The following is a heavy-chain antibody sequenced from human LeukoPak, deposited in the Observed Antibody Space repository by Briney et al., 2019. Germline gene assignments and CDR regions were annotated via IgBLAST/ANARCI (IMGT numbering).Heavy chain of an antibody. CDR2: ISSSSSYI. CDR1: GFTFSNYS. J-gene: IGHJ6*03. D-gene: IGHD1-14*01. CDR3: ARGPTGYYYYMDV. Sequence: GGSLRLSCAASGFTFSNYSMNWVRQAPGKGLEWVSSISSSSSYIYYADSVKGRFTISRDNAKNSLYLQVNSLRAEDTAVYYCARGPTGYYYYMDVWGKGTTVTVSS. V-gene: IGHV3-21*04.